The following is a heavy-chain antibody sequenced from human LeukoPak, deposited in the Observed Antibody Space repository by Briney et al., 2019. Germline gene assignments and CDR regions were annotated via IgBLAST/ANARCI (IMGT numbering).Heavy chain of an antibody. J-gene: IGHJ6*02. CDR3: VGYCSGGSCYNYYYYGMDV. V-gene: IGHV4-4*02. Sequence: SETLSLTCAVSGGSISSSNWWSWVRPPPGKGLEWIGEIYHSGSTNYNPSLKSRVTISVDTSKNQFSLKLSSVTAADTAVYYCVGYCSGGSCYNYYYYGMDVWGQGTTVTVSS. CDR2: IYHSGST. D-gene: IGHD2-15*01. CDR1: GGSISSSNW.